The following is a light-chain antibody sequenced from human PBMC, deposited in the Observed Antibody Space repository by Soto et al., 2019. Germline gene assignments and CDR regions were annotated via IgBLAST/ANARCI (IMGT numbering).Light chain of an antibody. Sequence: DIQMTQSPSSLSASVGDRVTITCRASQSFSSYLNWYQQKPGKAPKLLIYAASTLQTGVPSRFSGSGSGTEFTLTISSLQSEDFTIYYCQQSTSSPYTFGHGTKLDIK. J-gene: IGKJ2*01. V-gene: IGKV1-39*01. CDR3: QQSTSSPYT. CDR2: AAS. CDR1: QSFSSY.